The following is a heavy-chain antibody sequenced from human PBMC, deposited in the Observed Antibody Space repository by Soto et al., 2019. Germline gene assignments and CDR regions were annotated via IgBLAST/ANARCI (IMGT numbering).Heavy chain of an antibody. Sequence: QVQLQESGPGLVKPSQTLSLTCTVSGGSISSGGYYWSWIRQHPGKGLEWIGYIYYSGSTYYNPSLKSRVTISVDTSKNQSSLKLSSVTAADTAVYYCARGVIVVFYYFDYWGQGTLVTVSS. J-gene: IGHJ4*02. CDR1: GGSISSGGYY. CDR2: IYYSGST. V-gene: IGHV4-31*03. CDR3: ARGVIVVFYYFDY. D-gene: IGHD2-15*01.